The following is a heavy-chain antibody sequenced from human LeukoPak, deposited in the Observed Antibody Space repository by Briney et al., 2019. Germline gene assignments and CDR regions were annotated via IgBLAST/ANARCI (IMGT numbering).Heavy chain of an antibody. CDR2: IRYDGSNK. D-gene: IGHD2-21*01. V-gene: IGHV3-30*02. CDR1: GFTFSSYG. Sequence: GGSLRLSCAASGFTFSSYGMHWVSQAPGKGLEWVVFIRYDGSNKYYADSVKGRFTISRDNSKNTLYLQMNSLRAEDTAVYYCAKDDGGAYLDGMDVWGQGTTVTVSS. CDR3: AKDDGGAYLDGMDV. J-gene: IGHJ6*02.